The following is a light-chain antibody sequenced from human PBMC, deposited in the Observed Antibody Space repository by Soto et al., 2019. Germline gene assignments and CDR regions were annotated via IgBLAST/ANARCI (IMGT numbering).Light chain of an antibody. CDR2: EDS. CDR3: CSFVRSNALV. J-gene: IGLJ2*01. V-gene: IGLV2-23*01. Sequence: QSVLTQPASVSGSPGQSITISCTGTSSDVGSYNLVSWYQVHLGKAPKFIIYEDSKRPSGVSNRFSGSKSGNTASLTISALQAEDEADYYCCSFVRSNALVFGGGTKLTVL. CDR1: SSDVGSYNL.